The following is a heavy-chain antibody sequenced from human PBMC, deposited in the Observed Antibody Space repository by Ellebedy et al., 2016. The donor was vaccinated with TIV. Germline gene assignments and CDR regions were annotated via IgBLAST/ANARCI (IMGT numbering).Heavy chain of an antibody. Sequence: SETLSLXXTVSGDSISSSSDYWVWIRQPPGKGLEWIGTISNRDRTDYNPSLKSRVFILVDASKNQFILKLTSVTAADTAVYYCATFNQYYTYLGVWGKGTTVTVSS. CDR2: ISNRDRT. V-gene: IGHV4-39*01. J-gene: IGHJ6*03. D-gene: IGHD1-14*01. CDR3: ATFNQYYTYLGV. CDR1: GDSISSSSDY.